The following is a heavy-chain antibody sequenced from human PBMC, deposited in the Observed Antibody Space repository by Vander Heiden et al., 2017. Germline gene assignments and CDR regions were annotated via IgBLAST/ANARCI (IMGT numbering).Heavy chain of an antibody. Sequence: QLQLQESGPGLVKPSETLSLTCTVSGGSISSSSYYWGWIRQPPGKGLEWIGSLYYSWTTYYTPSLKRRVTISVVTSKNQFSLKLISVTAAETAVYYCAGRTYYDVWSGYYNGWFYPWGQGTLVTVSS. J-gene: IGHJ5*02. V-gene: IGHV4-39*01. D-gene: IGHD3-3*01. CDR1: GGSISSSSYY. CDR2: LYYSWTT. CDR3: AGRTYYDVWSGYYNGWFYP.